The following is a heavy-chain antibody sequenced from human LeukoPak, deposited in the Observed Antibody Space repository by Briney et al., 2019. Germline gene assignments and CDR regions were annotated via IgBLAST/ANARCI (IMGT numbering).Heavy chain of an antibody. J-gene: IGHJ4*02. CDR2: INPSGGST. CDR1: GYTFTYYY. CDR3: ARKAGGSYRLDY. D-gene: IGHD1-26*01. V-gene: IGHV1-46*01. Sequence: ASVKVTCKASGYTFTYYYMHWVRQAPGQGLEWMGIINPSGGSTSYAQKFQGRVTMTRDTSTSTVYMELSSLRSEDTAVYYCARKAGGSYRLDYWGQGTLVTVSS.